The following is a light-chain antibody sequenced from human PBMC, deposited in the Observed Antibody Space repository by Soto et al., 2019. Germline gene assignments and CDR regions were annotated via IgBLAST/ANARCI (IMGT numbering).Light chain of an antibody. CDR2: AAS. V-gene: IGKV1-39*01. J-gene: IGKJ1*01. CDR3: QQSYSTPQT. Sequence: DIQMTQSPSSLSASVGDRVTITCRASQSISSYLNWYQQKPGKAPKLRIYAASSLQSGVPSRFSGSESGTDFTLTIGSLQSEDFATYYCQQSYSTPQTFGQGTKVDIK. CDR1: QSISSY.